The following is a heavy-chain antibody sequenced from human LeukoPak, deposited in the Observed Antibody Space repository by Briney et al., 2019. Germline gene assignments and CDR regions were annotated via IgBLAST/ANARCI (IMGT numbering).Heavy chain of an antibody. CDR1: GFTFSLYS. Sequence: PGGSLRLSCAASGFTFSLYSMNWVRQAPGKGLEWVSSVDGGSSSIYYADSVKGRFTISRDNAKNSQSLQMNGLRAEDTAVYYCARGGPIYCSGDSCYPGDYWGQGTLVTVSS. J-gene: IGHJ4*02. D-gene: IGHD2-15*01. V-gene: IGHV3-21*01. CDR3: ARGGPIYCSGDSCYPGDY. CDR2: VDGGSSSI.